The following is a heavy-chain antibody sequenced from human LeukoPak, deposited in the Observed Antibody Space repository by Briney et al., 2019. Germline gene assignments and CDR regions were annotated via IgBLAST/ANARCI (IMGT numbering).Heavy chain of an antibody. CDR1: GFTFNTYA. CDR3: AKDNSGSFDY. V-gene: IGHV3-23*01. D-gene: IGHD1-26*01. J-gene: IGHJ4*02. Sequence: GGSLRLSCAASGFTFNTYALSWVRQAPGKGLEWVSAMSGSGDDTYYTDSVKGRFTISRDNSKNTLYLQMNSLRAEDTAVYYCAKDNSGSFDYWGQGTLVTVSS. CDR2: MSGSGDDT.